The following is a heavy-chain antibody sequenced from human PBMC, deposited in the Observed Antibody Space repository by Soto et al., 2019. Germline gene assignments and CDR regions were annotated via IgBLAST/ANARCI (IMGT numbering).Heavy chain of an antibody. D-gene: IGHD2-21*01. CDR2: IIPIFGTT. Sequence: ASVKVSCKASGGTFNTYAMTWVRQAPGQGLEWMGGIIPIFGTTSYAQNIQGRITITADKSSNTAYMELTSLRSDDTAVYYCARAVIAAPYFYYGLDVWGQGTTVTVSS. J-gene: IGHJ6*02. V-gene: IGHV1-69*06. CDR3: ARAVIAAPYFYYGLDV. CDR1: GGTFNTYA.